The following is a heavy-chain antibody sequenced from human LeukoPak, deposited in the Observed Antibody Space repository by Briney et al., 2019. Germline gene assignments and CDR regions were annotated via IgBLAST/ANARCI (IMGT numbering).Heavy chain of an antibody. D-gene: IGHD2-15*01. CDR1: GYTFTGYY. V-gene: IGHV1-2*02. CDR2: INPNTGDT. J-gene: IGHJ4*02. Sequence: ASVKVSCKASGYTFTGYYMHWVRQAPGQGLEWMGWINPNTGDTNYAQKFHGRVTMTRDTSISTAYMELSRLRSDDTAVYYCARDERCSGTSCYSSFDYWSQGTLVTVSS. CDR3: ARDERCSGTSCYSSFDY.